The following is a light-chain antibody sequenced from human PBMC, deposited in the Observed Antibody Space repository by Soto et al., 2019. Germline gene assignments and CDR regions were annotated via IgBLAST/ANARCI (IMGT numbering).Light chain of an antibody. CDR2: GAT. CDR1: QTVRDN. Sequence: EVVMTQSPATLSVSPGERATLACRASQTVRDNLGWYQEKPGQPPRLLINGATTRATCSPARFSGSGSGTEFTLTISSLQSEDFAVYYCQQYNNWPLTFGGGTKVDI. CDR3: QQYNNWPLT. J-gene: IGKJ4*01. V-gene: IGKV3D-15*01.